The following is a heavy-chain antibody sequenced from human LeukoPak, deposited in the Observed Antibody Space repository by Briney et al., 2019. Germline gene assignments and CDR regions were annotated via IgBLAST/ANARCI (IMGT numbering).Heavy chain of an antibody. V-gene: IGHV3-23*01. CDR3: AHPTEYSSSWYGNWFDP. CDR2: ISASGGST. D-gene: IGHD6-13*01. CDR1: GFTFSSYA. Sequence: GGSLRLSCAASGFTFSSYAMSWVRQAPGKGLEWVSAISASGGSTYYADSVKGRFTISRDNSKNTLYLQMNSLRAEDTAVYYCAHPTEYSSSWYGNWFDPWGQGTLVTVSS. J-gene: IGHJ5*02.